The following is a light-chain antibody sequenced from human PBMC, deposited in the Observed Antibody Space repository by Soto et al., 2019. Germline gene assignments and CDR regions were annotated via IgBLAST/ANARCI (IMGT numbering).Light chain of an antibody. CDR1: QSVSSRY. CDR3: QQYDSSFT. CDR2: AAS. J-gene: IGKJ3*01. V-gene: IGKV3-20*01. Sequence: EIVLTQSPGTLSLSPGDRATLSCRASQSVSSRYLAWYQQKPGQAPRLLIYAASSSATGIPDRFSGSGSGTDFPLTITRLEPEDFAVYYCQQYDSSFTFGPGTKVDFK.